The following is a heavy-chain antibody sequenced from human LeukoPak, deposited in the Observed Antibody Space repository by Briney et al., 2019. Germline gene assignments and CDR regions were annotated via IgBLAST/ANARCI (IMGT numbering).Heavy chain of an antibody. CDR2: INPNSGGT. J-gene: IGHJ4*02. D-gene: IGHD2-2*01. CDR1: GYTFTGYY. V-gene: IGHV1-2*02. CDR3: ARGSMVLGTSCFVNY. Sequence: ASVKVSCKASGYTFTGYYMHWVRQAPGQGLEWMGWINPNSGGTNYAQKFQGRVTMTRDTSISTAYMELSRLTSDDTAVYYCARGSMVLGTSCFVNYWGQGILVTVSS.